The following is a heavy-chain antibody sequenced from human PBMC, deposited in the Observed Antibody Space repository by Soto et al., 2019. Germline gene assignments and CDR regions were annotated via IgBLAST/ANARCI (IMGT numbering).Heavy chain of an antibody. D-gene: IGHD3-22*01. J-gene: IGHJ4*02. CDR2: IWYDGSNE. V-gene: IGHV3-33*03. Sequence: QVQLVESGGGVVQPGRSLRVSCAASGFTFSSFGMHWVRQAPGKGLEWVAVIWYDGSNEYYADSVKGRFTISRDNSKNPLYLHMNSLRAEDTAVYYCASGLYDSSGCLDYWGKGTLVTVSS. CDR1: GFTFSSFG. CDR3: ASGLYDSSGCLDY.